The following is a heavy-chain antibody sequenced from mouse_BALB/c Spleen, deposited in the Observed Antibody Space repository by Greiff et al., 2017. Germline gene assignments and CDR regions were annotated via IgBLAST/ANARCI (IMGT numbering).Heavy chain of an antibody. D-gene: IGHD1-1*01. V-gene: IGHV1-7*01. Sequence: VQRVESGAELAKPGASVKMSCKASGYTFTSYWMHWVKQRPGQGLEWIGYINPSTGYTEYNQKFKDKATLTADKSSSTAYMQLSSLTSEDSAVYYCASLTTVVARAMDYWGQGTSVTVSS. J-gene: IGHJ4*01. CDR1: GYTFTSYW. CDR2: INPSTGYT. CDR3: ASLTTVVARAMDY.